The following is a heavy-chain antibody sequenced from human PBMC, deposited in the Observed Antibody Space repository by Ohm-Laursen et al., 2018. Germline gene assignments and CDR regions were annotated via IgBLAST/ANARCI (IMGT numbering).Heavy chain of an antibody. V-gene: IGHV3-7*03. CDR1: GFTFTSYW. D-gene: IGHD1-1*01. J-gene: IGHJ4*02. CDR3: ARARNYNDPLWDY. Sequence: SLRLSCTASGFTFTSYWMSWARQAPGKGLEWVANMNEIGSEKYFVDSVRGRSTISRDNAKNSLYLQMNSLRAEDTAVYYCARARNYNDPLWDYWGQGTLVTVSS. CDR2: MNEIGSEK.